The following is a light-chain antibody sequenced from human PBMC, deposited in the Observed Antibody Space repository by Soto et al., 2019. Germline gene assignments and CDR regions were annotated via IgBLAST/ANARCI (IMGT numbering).Light chain of an antibody. CDR1: QSFTSTS. J-gene: IGKJ1*01. CDR2: GAS. CDR3: QQYDSSPRT. V-gene: IGKV3-20*01. Sequence: EIVLTQSPGTLSLSPGERATLSCRASQSFTSTSLAWYQQKPGQAPRLLISGASRRAAGIPDRFSGSGSGTDFTLTISRLESEDIAVYYCQQYDSSPRTFGQG.